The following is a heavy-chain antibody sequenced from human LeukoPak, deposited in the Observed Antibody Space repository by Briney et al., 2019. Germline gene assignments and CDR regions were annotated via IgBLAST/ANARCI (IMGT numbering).Heavy chain of an antibody. CDR3: TTGTYYYGSGKDY. V-gene: IGHV3-23*01. CDR1: GFTFSSDYY. J-gene: IGHJ4*02. Sequence: GGSLRLSCGASGFTFSSDYYMTWIRQAPGKGLEWVSAISGSGGSTYYADSVKGRFTISRDNSKNTLYLQMNSLKAEDTAVYYCTTGTYYYGSGKDYWGQGTLVTVSS. CDR2: ISGSGGST. D-gene: IGHD3-10*01.